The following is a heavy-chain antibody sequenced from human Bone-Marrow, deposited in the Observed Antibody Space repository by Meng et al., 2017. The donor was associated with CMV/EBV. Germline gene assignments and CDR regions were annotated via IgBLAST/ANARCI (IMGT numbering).Heavy chain of an antibody. CDR2: IYYSGST. J-gene: IGHJ5*02. Sequence: GSLRLSCTVSGGSISSYYWSWIRQPPGKGLEWIGSIYYSGSTYYNPSLKSRVTISVDTSKNQFSLKLSSVTAADTAVYYCARHASGWYRGNWFDPWGQGTLVTVSS. CDR3: ARHASGWYRGNWFDP. V-gene: IGHV4-59*05. D-gene: IGHD6-19*01. CDR1: GGSISSYY.